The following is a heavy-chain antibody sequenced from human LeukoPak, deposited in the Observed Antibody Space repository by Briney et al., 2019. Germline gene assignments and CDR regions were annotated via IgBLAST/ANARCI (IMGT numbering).Heavy chain of an antibody. CDR2: IYYSGST. CDR3: ARRLGYAYYFDY. Sequence: PSETLSLTCTVSGGSISSSSYYWGWIRQPPGKGLEWIGSIYYSGSTYYNPSLKSRVTISVDTSKNQFSLKLSSVTAADTAVYYCARRLGYAYYFDYWGQGTLVTVSS. J-gene: IGHJ4*02. D-gene: IGHD3-16*01. V-gene: IGHV4-39*01. CDR1: GGSISSSSYY.